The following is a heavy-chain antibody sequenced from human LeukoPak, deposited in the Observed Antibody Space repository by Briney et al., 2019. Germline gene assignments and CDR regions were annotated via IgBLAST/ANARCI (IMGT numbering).Heavy chain of an antibody. CDR2: INHSGST. Sequence: SETLSLTCAVYGGSFSGYYWSWIRQPPGKGLEWIGEINHSGSTNYNPSLKSRVAISVDTSKNQFSLKLSSVTAADTAVYYCAREVALVGGRTSVGEIDYWGQGTLATVSS. D-gene: IGHD4-23*01. CDR1: GGSFSGYY. CDR3: AREVALVGGRTSVGEIDY. J-gene: IGHJ4*02. V-gene: IGHV4-34*01.